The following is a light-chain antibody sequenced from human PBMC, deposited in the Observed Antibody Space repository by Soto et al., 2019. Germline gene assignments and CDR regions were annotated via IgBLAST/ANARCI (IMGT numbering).Light chain of an antibody. Sequence: QSALTQPASVSGSPGQSITISCTGTTSDIGAYNYVSWYQHNPGNAPKLMIYEVTNRPSGVSSRFSGSKSGSTASLTITGLQSDDEADYYCGAWDDSLSGWVFGGGTKVTVL. J-gene: IGLJ3*02. CDR1: TSDIGAYNY. CDR2: EVT. V-gene: IGLV2-14*01. CDR3: GAWDDSLSGWV.